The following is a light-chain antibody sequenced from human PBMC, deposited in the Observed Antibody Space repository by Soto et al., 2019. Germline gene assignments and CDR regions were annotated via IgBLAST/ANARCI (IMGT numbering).Light chain of an antibody. CDR3: QQCDDVPCS. CDR1: QDITNF. V-gene: IGKV1-33*01. CDR2: DAS. Sequence: DIQMTQSPSSLSASVGDRVTITCQASQDITNFLNWYQQKPGKAPKLLIYDASSLHTGVPSRFSGSGSGTDFSLTIRSLQPEDIATYYCQQCDDVPCSFGQGTKVAIK. J-gene: IGKJ2*04.